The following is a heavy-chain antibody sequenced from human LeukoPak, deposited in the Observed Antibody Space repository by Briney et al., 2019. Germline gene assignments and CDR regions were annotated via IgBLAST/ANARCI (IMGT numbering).Heavy chain of an antibody. J-gene: IGHJ4*02. CDR1: GGTFSSYA. V-gene: IGHV1-69*05. CDR2: IIPIFGTA. Sequence: VASVKVSCKASGGTFSSYAISWVRQAPGQGLEWMGRIIPIFGTANYAQKFQGRVTITTDESTSTAYMELSSVRSEDTAVYYCARAVGYCSGGSCGTGFDYWGQGTLVTVSS. D-gene: IGHD2-15*01. CDR3: ARAVGYCSGGSCGTGFDY.